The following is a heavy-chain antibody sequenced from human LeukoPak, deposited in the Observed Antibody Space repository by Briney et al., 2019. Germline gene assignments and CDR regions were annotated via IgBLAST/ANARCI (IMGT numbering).Heavy chain of an antibody. V-gene: IGHV3-43*02. CDR2: ISGDGGST. J-gene: IGHJ4*02. CDR1: GFTFGDYA. CDR3: AKESGKFDY. Sequence: GGSLRLSCAASGFTFGDYAMHWVRQAPGKGLEWVSLISGDGGSTFYADSVKGRFSISRDNSKNSLYLQMNSLRPEDTAMYYCAKESGKFDYWGQGTLVAVSS.